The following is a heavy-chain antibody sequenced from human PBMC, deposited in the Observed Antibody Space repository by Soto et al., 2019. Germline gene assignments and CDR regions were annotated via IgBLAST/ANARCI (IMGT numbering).Heavy chain of an antibody. V-gene: IGHV1-69*01. CDR1: GGTFSSYA. CDR2: IIPIFGTA. D-gene: IGHD2-2*01. J-gene: IGHJ6*02. Sequence: QVQLVQSGAEVKKPGSSVKVSCKASGGTFSSYAISWVRQAPGQGLEWMGGIIPIFGTANYAQKIQGRVTITADECTRTAYMELSSLRSEDTAVYYCARAVVPAASYYYYGMDVWGQGTTVTVSS. CDR3: ARAVVPAASYYYYGMDV.